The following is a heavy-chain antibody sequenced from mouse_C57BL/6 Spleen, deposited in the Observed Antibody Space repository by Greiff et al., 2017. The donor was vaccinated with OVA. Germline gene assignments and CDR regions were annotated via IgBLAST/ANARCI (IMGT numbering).Heavy chain of an antibody. Sequence: QLQQSGPELVKPGASVKISCKASGYTFTDYYMNWVKQSHGKSLEWIGDINPNNGGTSYNQKFKGKATLTVDKSSSTAYMELRSLTSEDSAVYYCAIDYGLFDYWGQGTTLTVSS. CDR2: INPNNGGT. D-gene: IGHD2-4*01. CDR3: AIDYGLFDY. V-gene: IGHV1-26*01. CDR1: GYTFTDYY. J-gene: IGHJ2*01.